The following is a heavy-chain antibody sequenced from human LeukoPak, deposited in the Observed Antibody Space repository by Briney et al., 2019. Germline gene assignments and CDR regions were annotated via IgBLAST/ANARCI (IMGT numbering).Heavy chain of an antibody. D-gene: IGHD3-10*01. Sequence: GGSLRLSCAASGFTFSSYDMSWVRQAPGKGLEWVSGIGGNGGVTYYADSVKGRFTVSRDNSRKTVSLQINSLRVEDTAVYYCAKEVPFGPMDVWGQGTTVTVSS. CDR2: IGGNGGVT. CDR3: AKEVPFGPMDV. J-gene: IGHJ6*02. CDR1: GFTFSSYD. V-gene: IGHV3-23*01.